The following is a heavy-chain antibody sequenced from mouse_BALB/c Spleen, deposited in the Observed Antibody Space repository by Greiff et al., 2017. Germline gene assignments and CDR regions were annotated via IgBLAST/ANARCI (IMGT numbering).Heavy chain of an antibody. CDR3: ARYDYGSSYWYFDV. V-gene: IGHV3-2*02. CDR2: ISYSGST. CDR1: GYSITSDYA. D-gene: IGHD1-1*01. Sequence: VQLKESGPGLVKPSQSLSLTCTVTGYSITSDYAWNWIRQFPGNKLEWMGYISYSGSTSYNPSLKSRISITRDTSKNQFFLQLNSVTTEDTATYYCARYDYGSSYWYFDVWGAGTTVTVSS. J-gene: IGHJ1*01.